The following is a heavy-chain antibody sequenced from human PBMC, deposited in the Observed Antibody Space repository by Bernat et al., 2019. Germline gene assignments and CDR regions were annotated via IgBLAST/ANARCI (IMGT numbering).Heavy chain of an antibody. D-gene: IGHD5-24*01. CDR1: GFTVSSNY. J-gene: IGHJ6*02. V-gene: IGHV3-66*02. CDR2: IYSGGST. Sequence: EVQLVESGGGLVQPGGSLRLSCAASGFTVSSNYMSWVRQAPGKGLEWVSVIYSGGSTYYADSVKGRFTISRDNSKNTLYLQMNSLRAEDTAVYYCARDLPRPDDYYYFGMDVRGQGTTVTASS. CDR3: ARDLPRPDDYYYFGMDV.